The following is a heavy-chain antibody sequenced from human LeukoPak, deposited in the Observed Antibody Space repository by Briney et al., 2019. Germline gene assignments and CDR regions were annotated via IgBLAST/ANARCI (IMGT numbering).Heavy chain of an antibody. CDR1: GFTFSSYS. Sequence: GGSLRLSCAASGFTFSSYSMNWVRQAPGKGLEWVSYISSSSNTIYYADSVKGRFTISRDNATNSLYLQMNSLRAEDTAVYYCGRGNSGSPETPDYWGQGTLVTVSS. CDR3: GRGNSGSPETPDY. V-gene: IGHV3-48*01. J-gene: IGHJ4*02. CDR2: ISSSSNTI. D-gene: IGHD1-26*01.